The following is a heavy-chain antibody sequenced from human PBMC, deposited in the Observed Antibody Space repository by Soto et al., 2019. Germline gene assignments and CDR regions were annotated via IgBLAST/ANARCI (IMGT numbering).Heavy chain of an antibody. D-gene: IGHD6-19*01. CDR2: MNPNSGNT. V-gene: IGHV1-8*01. J-gene: IGHJ6*02. Sequence: ASVKVSCKASGYTFTSYDINWVRQATGQGLEWMGWMNPNSGNTGYAQKFQGRVTMTRDTSISTAYMELSGLRSEDTAVYYCARDPLVGYSIAWQSYRNSVGGMDVWGQGTTVTVSS. CDR3: ARDPLVGYSIAWQSYRNSVGGMDV. CDR1: GYTFTSYD.